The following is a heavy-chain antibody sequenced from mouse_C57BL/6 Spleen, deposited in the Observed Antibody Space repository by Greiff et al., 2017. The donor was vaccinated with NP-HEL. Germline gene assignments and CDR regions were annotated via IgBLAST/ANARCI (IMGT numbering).Heavy chain of an antibody. D-gene: IGHD1-1*01. CDR1: GFSLTSYG. V-gene: IGHV2-6-1*01. J-gene: IGHJ4*01. CDR2: IWSDGST. CDR3: ARHHGSTFYAMDY. Sequence: VKLMESGPGLVAPSQSLSITCTVSGFSLTSYGVHWVRQPPGKGLEWLVVIWSDGSTTYNSALKSRLSISKDNSKSQVFLKMNSLQTDDTAMYYCARHHGSTFYAMDYWGQGTSVTVSS.